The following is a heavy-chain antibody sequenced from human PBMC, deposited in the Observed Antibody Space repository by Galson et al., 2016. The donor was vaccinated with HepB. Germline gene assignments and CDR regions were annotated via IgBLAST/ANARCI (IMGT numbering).Heavy chain of an antibody. J-gene: IGHJ4*02. Sequence: SLRLSCAVSAGTFKNYAMNWVRQAPGKGLEWVAAISGSSGRTSYEDSVRGRFTISRDNSKNTLFLRMNSVGADDTAAYYCGLGQDEMPTIFDFWGQRALVTVSS. CDR1: AGTFKNYA. D-gene: IGHD3-3*01. CDR3: GLGQDEMPTIFDF. V-gene: IGHV3-23*01. CDR2: ISGSSGRT.